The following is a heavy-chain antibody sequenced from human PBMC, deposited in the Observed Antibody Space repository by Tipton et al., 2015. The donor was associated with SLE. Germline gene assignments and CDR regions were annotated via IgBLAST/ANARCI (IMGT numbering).Heavy chain of an antibody. V-gene: IGHV3-30*02. J-gene: IGHJ4*02. Sequence: SLRLSCAASGFTFSSYGMHWVRQAPGKGLEWVAFIRYDGSNKYYADSVKGRFTISRDNAKNSLYLQMNSLRAEDTAVYYCAREYYYDSSGYCFDYWGQGTLVTVSS. CDR2: IRYDGSNK. D-gene: IGHD3-22*01. CDR3: AREYYYDSSGYCFDY. CDR1: GFTFSSYG.